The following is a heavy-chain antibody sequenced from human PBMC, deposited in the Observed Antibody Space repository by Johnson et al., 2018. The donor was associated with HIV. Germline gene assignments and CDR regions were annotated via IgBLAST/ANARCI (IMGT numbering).Heavy chain of an antibody. CDR2: INWNGGSR. CDR1: GFTFDDYG. J-gene: IGHJ3*02. Sequence: EVQLVESGGGVVRPGGSLRLSCAASGFTFDDYGMSWVRQAPGKGLEWVAGINWNGGSRGYADSVKGRFPISRDNAKNSLYLQMNSLRAEDTAVYYCARARWYLGGGSCCAFDIWGQGTMVTVSS. D-gene: IGHD2-15*01. V-gene: IGHV3-20*04. CDR3: ARARWYLGGGSCCAFDI.